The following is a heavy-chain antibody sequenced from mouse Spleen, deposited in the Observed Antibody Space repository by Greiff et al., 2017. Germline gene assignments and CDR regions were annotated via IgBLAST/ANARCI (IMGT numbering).Heavy chain of an antibody. J-gene: IGHJ2*01. CDR2: IYPGGGST. CDR1: GYNFTSYW. Sequence: VQLQQPGPELVKPGTSVKLSCKASGYNFTSYWLNWVKQRPGQGLEWMGEIYPGGGSTNYNDKFKRKATLTLDTSSSTAYMQLSSLASEDSALYYCASAVHGSYFDYWGQGTTLTVSS. D-gene: IGHD1-1*01. V-gene: IGHV1-55*01. CDR3: ASAVHGSYFDY.